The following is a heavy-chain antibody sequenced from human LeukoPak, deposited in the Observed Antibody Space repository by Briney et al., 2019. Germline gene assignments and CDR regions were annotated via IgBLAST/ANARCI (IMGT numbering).Heavy chain of an antibody. D-gene: IGHD2-2*01. CDR1: GYTFTSYD. CDR2: MNPNSGNT. V-gene: IGHV1-8*01. Sequence: ASVKVSCKASGYTFTSYDINWVRQATGQGLEWMGWMNPNSGNTNYAQKFQGRVTMTRDTSISTAYMELSRLRSDDTAVYYCARVNTVVVPAAPYSFDYWGQGTLVTVSS. CDR3: ARVNTVVVPAAPYSFDY. J-gene: IGHJ4*02.